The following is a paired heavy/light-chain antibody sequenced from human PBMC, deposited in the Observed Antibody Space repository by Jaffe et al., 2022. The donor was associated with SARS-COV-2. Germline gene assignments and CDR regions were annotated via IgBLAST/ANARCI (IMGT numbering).Light chain of an antibody. J-gene: IGLJ3*02. CDR2: STD. CDR1: TGAVTSGYY. V-gene: IGLV7-43*01. CDR3: LLHYGGSHPWV. Sequence: QTVVTQEPSLTVSPGGTVTLTCASSTGAVTSGYYPNWFQQKPGQAPRTLIYSTDYRHSWTPARFSGSLLGGKAALTLSDAQPEDEADYYCLLHYGGSHPWVFGGGTKLTVL.
Heavy chain of an antibody. Sequence: QVQVEESGPGLVKPSETLSLACTVSGDSINSGAYYWTWIRQPAGKGLEWIGRALTTGGVNYNPSLKSRLTISLDTSKNQLSLKLSSVTAADTAVYYCARQTGVPEVRFDPWGQGILVTVSS. CDR1: GDSINSGAYY. CDR3: ARQTGVPEVRFDP. J-gene: IGHJ5*02. D-gene: IGHD3-10*01. CDR2: ALTTGGV. V-gene: IGHV4-61*02.